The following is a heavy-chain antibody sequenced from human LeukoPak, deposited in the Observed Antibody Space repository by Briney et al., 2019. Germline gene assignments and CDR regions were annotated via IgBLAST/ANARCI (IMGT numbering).Heavy chain of an antibody. J-gene: IGHJ5*02. CDR1: GGTFSSYA. CDR2: MNPNSGNT. D-gene: IGHD6-6*01. Sequence: ASVKVSCKASGGTFSSYAISWVRQATGQGLEWMGWMNPNSGNTGYAQKFQGRVTMTRNTSISTAYMELSSLRSEDTAVYYCARGDSSSGTSGWFDPWGRGTLVTVSS. V-gene: IGHV1-8*02. CDR3: ARGDSSSGTSGWFDP.